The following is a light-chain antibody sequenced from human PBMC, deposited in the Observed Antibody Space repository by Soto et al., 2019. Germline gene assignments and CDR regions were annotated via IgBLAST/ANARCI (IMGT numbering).Light chain of an antibody. Sequence: DIQLTQSPSFLSASVADRVTITCRATQGISSYLAWYQQKPGKAPNLLIYDASSLESGVPSRFSGSGSGTEFTLTTSSLQPDDFATYYCQQYNSYSLTFGQGTRLEIK. CDR2: DAS. CDR3: QQYNSYSLT. V-gene: IGKV1-9*01. J-gene: IGKJ5*01. CDR1: QGISSY.